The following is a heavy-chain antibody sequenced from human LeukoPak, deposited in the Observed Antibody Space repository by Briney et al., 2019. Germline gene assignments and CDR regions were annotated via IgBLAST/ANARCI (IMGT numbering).Heavy chain of an antibody. V-gene: IGHV3-23*01. Sequence: GGSLRLSCAASGFTFSSYGMSWVRQAPGKGLEWVSTISGRGVSTYYADSVKGRFTISRDNSKNTLYLQMNSLRAENTAVYYCAKEYYFDYWGQGTLVTVSS. CDR3: AKEYYFDY. CDR1: GFTFSSYG. J-gene: IGHJ4*02. CDR2: ISGRGVST.